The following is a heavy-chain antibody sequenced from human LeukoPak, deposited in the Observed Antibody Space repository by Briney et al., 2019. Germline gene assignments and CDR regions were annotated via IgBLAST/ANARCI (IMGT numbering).Heavy chain of an antibody. CDR3: ARAPYGDYFDY. CDR2: IYYSGST. J-gene: IGHJ4*02. CDR1: GGSISSYY. V-gene: IGHV4-59*01. D-gene: IGHD4-17*01. Sequence: SETLSLTCTVSGGSISSYYWSWIRQPPGKGLEWIGYIYYSGSTNYNPSLKSRVTISVDTSKNQFSLKLSSVTAADTAVYYCARAPYGDYFDYWGQGTLVTVSS.